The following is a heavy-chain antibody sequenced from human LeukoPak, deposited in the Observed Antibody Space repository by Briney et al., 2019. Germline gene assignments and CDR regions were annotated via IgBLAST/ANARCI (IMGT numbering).Heavy chain of an antibody. CDR1: GFTFSSYG. CDR2: ISYDGRNK. CDR3: ATYYYDSSGYSWGMDV. D-gene: IGHD3-22*01. Sequence: PRGSLRLSCAASGFTFSSYGMHWVRQAPGKGLEWVAVISYDGRNKYYADSVKGRFTISRDNSKNTLYLQMNSLRAEDTAVYYCATYYYDSSGYSWGMDVWGQGTTVTVSS. J-gene: IGHJ6*02. V-gene: IGHV3-30*03.